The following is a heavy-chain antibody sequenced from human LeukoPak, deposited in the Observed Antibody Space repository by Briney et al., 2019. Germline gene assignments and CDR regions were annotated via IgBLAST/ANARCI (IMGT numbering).Heavy chain of an antibody. CDR2: INPNSGGT. Sequence: ASVKVSCKASGYTFTGYYMHWVRQAPGQGLEWMGWINPNSGGTNYAQKFQGRVTMTRDTSISTAYMELSRLRSDDTAVYYCARDLSITMIVVVMGYYFDYWGQGTLVTVSS. CDR1: GYTFTGYY. J-gene: IGHJ4*02. V-gene: IGHV1-2*02. CDR3: ARDLSITMIVVVMGYYFDY. D-gene: IGHD3-22*01.